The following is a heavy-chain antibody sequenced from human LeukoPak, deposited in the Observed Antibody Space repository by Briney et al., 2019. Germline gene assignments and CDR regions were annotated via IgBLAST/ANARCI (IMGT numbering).Heavy chain of an antibody. Sequence: SETLPLTCTVSGGSISSYYWSWIRQPPGKGLEWIGYIYYSGSTNYNPSLKSRVTISVDTSKNQFSLKLSSVTAADTAVYYCASSPRSSGWESGAFDIWGQGTMVTVSS. D-gene: IGHD6-19*01. V-gene: IGHV4-59*01. CDR1: GGSISSYY. CDR2: IYYSGST. J-gene: IGHJ3*02. CDR3: ASSPRSSGWESGAFDI.